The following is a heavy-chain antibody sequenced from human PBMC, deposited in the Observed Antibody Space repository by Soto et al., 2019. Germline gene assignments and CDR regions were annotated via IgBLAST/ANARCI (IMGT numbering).Heavy chain of an antibody. Sequence: GGSLRLSCAASGFTFSSYSMNWVRQAPGKGLEWVSSISSSSSYVYYADSVKGRFTISRDNAKNSLYLQMNSLRAEDTAVYYCARFIAVAGAFDYSGQGALATVYS. D-gene: IGHD6-19*01. J-gene: IGHJ4*02. CDR2: ISSSSSYV. CDR1: GFTFSSYS. V-gene: IGHV3-21*01. CDR3: ARFIAVAGAFDY.